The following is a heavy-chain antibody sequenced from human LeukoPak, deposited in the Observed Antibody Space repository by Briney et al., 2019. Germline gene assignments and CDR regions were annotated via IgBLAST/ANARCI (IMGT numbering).Heavy chain of an antibody. J-gene: IGHJ3*02. CDR2: IYTSGST. D-gene: IGHD7-27*01. V-gene: IGHV4-61*02. CDR3: AREIGPNWGDAFDI. CDR1: GGSISSGSYY. Sequence: PSQTLSLTCTVSGGSISSGSYYWSWIRQPAWKGLEWIGRIYTSGSTNYNPSLKSRVTISVDTSKNQFSLKLSSVTAADTAVHYCAREIGPNWGDAFDIWGQGTMVTVSS.